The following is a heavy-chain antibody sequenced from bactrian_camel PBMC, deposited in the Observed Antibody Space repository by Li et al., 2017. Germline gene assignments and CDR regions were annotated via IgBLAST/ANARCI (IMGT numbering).Heavy chain of an antibody. Sequence: VPAGGSLTLSCAPSGYPVSSACMGWFCQRPGKEREGVAAIGSDGIASYTDSVKGRFTISQDNARNTLDLQMNSLKPEDTAMYYCAAEPAVFGYCGGDYYPSNGFWGQGTQVTVS. CDR3: AAEPAVFGYCGGDYYPSNGF. D-gene: IGHD2*01. CDR1: GYPVSSAC. CDR2: IGSDGIA. J-gene: IGHJ6*01. V-gene: IGHV3S57*01.